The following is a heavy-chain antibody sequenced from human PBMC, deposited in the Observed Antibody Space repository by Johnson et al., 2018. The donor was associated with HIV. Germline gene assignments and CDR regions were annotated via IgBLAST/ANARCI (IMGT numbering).Heavy chain of an antibody. CDR3: ARESTRITMILVARAYAFDM. CDR1: GFTVSSNH. Sequence: EVQLLESGGGLVQPGGSLRLSCEVSGFTVSSNHMSWVRQAPGKGLEWVANIKQDGSEKYYVDSVKGRFTISRDNAKNSVYLQMNSLRAEDTAVYYCARESTRITMILVARAYAFDMWGQGTMVTVSS. V-gene: IGHV3-7*03. J-gene: IGHJ3*02. D-gene: IGHD3-22*01. CDR2: IKQDGSEK.